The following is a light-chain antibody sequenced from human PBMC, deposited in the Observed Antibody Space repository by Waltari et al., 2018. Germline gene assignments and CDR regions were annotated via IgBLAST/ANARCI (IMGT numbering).Light chain of an antibody. CDR3: CSYVGSYTLL. V-gene: IGLV2-11*01. CDR2: DVS. Sequence: QSGLTQPRSVSGSPGQSVTITCTGTGSDVGGFRSVSWYHQSPGKAPKPIISDVSKRPSGAPDRFSGSKSGNTASLTISGLQAEDEADYHCCSYVGSYTLLFGGGTKLTVL. J-gene: IGLJ3*02. CDR1: GSDVGGFRS.